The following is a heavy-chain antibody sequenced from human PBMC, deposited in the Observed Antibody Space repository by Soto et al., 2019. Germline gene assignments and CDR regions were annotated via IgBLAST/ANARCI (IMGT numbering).Heavy chain of an antibody. Sequence: SVKVSCKASGGTFSSYAIRWVRTAPGQGLEGMGGIIPIFGTAYYAQKFQARVTITADESTSTAYMELSRLRSEDTAVYYCARPEVGTADAFDIWGQGTMVNVSS. CDR1: GGTFSSYA. J-gene: IGHJ3*02. CDR2: IIPIFGTA. CDR3: ARPEVGTADAFDI. D-gene: IGHD1-1*01. V-gene: IGHV1-69*13.